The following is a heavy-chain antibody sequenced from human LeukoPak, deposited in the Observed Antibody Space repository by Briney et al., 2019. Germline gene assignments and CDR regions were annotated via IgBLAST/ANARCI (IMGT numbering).Heavy chain of an antibody. CDR2: IKQDGSEK. D-gene: IGHD3-10*01. Sequence: GGSLRLSCAAAGFTFDDYTMHWVRQAPGKGPEWVANIKQDGSEKYYVDSVKGRFTISRDNAKNSLYLQMNSLRAEDTAVYYCASITMVRGVHFDYWGQGTLVTVSS. CDR1: GFTFDDYT. V-gene: IGHV3-7*01. CDR3: ASITMVRGVHFDY. J-gene: IGHJ4*02.